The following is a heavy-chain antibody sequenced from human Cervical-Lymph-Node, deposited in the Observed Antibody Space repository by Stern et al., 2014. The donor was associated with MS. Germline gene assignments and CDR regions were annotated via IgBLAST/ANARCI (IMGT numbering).Heavy chain of an antibody. CDR2: ISWNSGFT. CDR1: GFTFDDYT. Sequence: QLVQSGVGLVQPGRSLRLSCVASGFTFDDYTVTWVRQAPGKCLEWVSGISWNSGFTGYAGSVEGRFTISRDTAKNSLYLQMNSLRPDDTALYYCATLGYWGQGTLVTVSS. J-gene: IGHJ4*02. CDR3: ATLGY. D-gene: IGHD1-26*01. V-gene: IGHV3-9*01.